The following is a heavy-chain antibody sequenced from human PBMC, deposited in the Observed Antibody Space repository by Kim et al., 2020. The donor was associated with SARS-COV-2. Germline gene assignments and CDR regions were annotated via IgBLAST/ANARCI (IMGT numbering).Heavy chain of an antibody. Sequence: VDSVKGRFTISRDNAKNSLYLQMNGLRAEDTAVYYCARGSISMIQGVINTWGQGTLVTVSS. J-gene: IGHJ5*02. D-gene: IGHD3-10*01. CDR3: ARGSISMIQGVINT. V-gene: IGHV3-7*01.